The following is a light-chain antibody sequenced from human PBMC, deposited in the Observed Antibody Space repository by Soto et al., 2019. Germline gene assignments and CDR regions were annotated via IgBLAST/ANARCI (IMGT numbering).Light chain of an antibody. CDR1: QSVGTS. CDR3: QHRSTWPRS. V-gene: IGKV3-11*01. J-gene: IGKJ4*02. Sequence: DIVLTQSPAILSLSPGDIASLSCRASQSVGTSLAWYKQHPGQPPRLLIQDATYRASGVPDRFRGSGSGTAFSLSISSLEPDDFAVYYCQHRSTWPRSFGRGTKVE. CDR2: DAT.